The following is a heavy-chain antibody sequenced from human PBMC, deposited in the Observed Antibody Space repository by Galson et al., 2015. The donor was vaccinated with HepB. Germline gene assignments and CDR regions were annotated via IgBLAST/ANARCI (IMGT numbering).Heavy chain of an antibody. V-gene: IGHV1-18*01. CDR2: ISPYNGNT. CDR1: GYTFTSYG. J-gene: IGHJ5*02. D-gene: IGHD4-23*01. Sequence: SVKVSCKASGYTFTSYGISWVRQAPGQGLEWMGWISPYNGNTNYAQKLQGRVTMTTDTSTSTAYMELRSLRSDDTAVYYCAKDGQPCRDGGWWFDPWGQGTLVTVSS. CDR3: AKDGQPCRDGGWWFDP.